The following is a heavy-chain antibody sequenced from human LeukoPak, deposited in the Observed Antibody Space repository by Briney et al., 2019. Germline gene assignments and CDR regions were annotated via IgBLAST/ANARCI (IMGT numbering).Heavy chain of an antibody. CDR1: GFTFSSYW. D-gene: IGHD5-18*01. Sequence: SGGSLRLSCAASGFTFSSYWMHWVRQAPGKGLVWVSRINSDGSSTSYADSVKGRFTISRDNAKNTLYLQMNSLRAEDTAVYYCARVDTGPKIYYMDVWGKGTTVTVSS. V-gene: IGHV3-74*01. CDR3: ARVDTGPKIYYMDV. CDR2: INSDGSST. J-gene: IGHJ6*03.